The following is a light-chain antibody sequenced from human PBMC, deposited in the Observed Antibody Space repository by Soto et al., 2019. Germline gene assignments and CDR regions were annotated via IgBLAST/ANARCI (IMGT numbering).Light chain of an antibody. CDR1: SSDVGGYNY. Sequence: QAVLAQPPSVSGSPGQAVTISCPGNSSDVGGYNYVSWYQQHPGKAPKLMIYDVSNRPSGVPDRFSGSKSGNTASLTISGLQAEDEADYYCCSYAGSYTSYVFGTGTKVTVL. J-gene: IGLJ1*01. CDR2: DVS. CDR3: CSYAGSYTSYV. V-gene: IGLV2-11*01.